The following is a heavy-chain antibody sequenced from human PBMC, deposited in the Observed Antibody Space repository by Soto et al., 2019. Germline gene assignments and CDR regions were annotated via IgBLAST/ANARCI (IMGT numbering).Heavy chain of an antibody. D-gene: IGHD3-10*01. Sequence: SETLSLTCTVSGGSISSYYWSWIRQSAGKGLEWIGRIYSHGTTNYNPSLKSRVTVSVDTSKNQVSLKLTSVTAADTAVYYCAREEDYYGSGTYYNKYKWFDPWGQGTLVTVSS. CDR1: GGSISSYY. CDR3: AREEDYYGSGTYYNKYKWFDP. J-gene: IGHJ5*02. CDR2: IYSHGTT. V-gene: IGHV4-4*07.